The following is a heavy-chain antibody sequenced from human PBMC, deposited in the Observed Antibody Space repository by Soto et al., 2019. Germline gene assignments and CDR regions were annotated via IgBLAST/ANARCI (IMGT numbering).Heavy chain of an antibody. CDR3: ARARIQRWSFLDY. J-gene: IGHJ4*02. D-gene: IGHD5-18*01. CDR1: GFTFSSYE. V-gene: IGHV3-48*03. CDR2: ISSSGSTI. Sequence: PGGSLRLSCAASGFTFSSYEMTWVRQAPGKGLEWVSYISSSGSTIYYADSVKGRFTIPRDNAKNSLYLQTNSLRAEDTAVYYCARARIQRWSFLDYWGQGTLVTVSS.